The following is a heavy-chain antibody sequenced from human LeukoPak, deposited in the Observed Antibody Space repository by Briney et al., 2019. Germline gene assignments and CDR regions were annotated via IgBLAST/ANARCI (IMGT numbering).Heavy chain of an antibody. CDR3: AEGRDCSGGSCWFDY. CDR1: GGTFISYA. Sequence: SVKVSCKASGGTFISYAISWVRRAPGQGLEWMGGIIPIFGTANYAQKFQGRVTITADKSTSTAYMELSSLRSEDTAVYYCAEGRDCSGGSCWFDYWGQGSLVTVSS. J-gene: IGHJ4*02. CDR2: IIPIFGTA. D-gene: IGHD2-15*01. V-gene: IGHV1-69*06.